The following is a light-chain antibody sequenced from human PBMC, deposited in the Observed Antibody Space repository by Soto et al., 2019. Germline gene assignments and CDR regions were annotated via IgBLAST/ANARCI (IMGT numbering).Light chain of an antibody. Sequence: DIQMTQTPSTLSASVGDRVTITCRASQSIDRWLAWYQHKPGKAPKVLIWDATTLHRGVPSRFSGSRSGTEFTLTISSLQPDDFATYYCQQYNDYSTWTFAHVTIVDVK. CDR3: QQYNDYSTWT. CDR2: DAT. V-gene: IGKV1-5*01. CDR1: QSIDRW. J-gene: IGKJ1*01.